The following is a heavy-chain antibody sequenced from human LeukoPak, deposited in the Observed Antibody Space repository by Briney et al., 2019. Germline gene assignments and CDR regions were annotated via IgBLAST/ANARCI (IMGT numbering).Heavy chain of an antibody. Sequence: GGSLRLSCAASGFTLSSYWMSWVRQAPGKGLEWVANIKQDGSEKYYVDSVKGRLTISRDNAKNSLYLQMNSLRAEDTAVYYCEAAGKEVDYWGQGTLVTVSS. J-gene: IGHJ4*02. CDR3: EAAGKEVDY. D-gene: IGHD6-13*01. V-gene: IGHV3-7*03. CDR2: IKQDGSEK. CDR1: GFTLSSYW.